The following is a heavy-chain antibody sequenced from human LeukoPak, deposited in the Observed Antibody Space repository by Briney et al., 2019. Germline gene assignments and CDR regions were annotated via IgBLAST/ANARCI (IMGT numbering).Heavy chain of an antibody. CDR3: ARALFSSRQIYYFDY. J-gene: IGHJ4*02. Sequence: GSLRLSCAAAGFTFTTHWMSWIRQPARKGLEWIGRIYTSGSTNYNPSLKSRVTISVDTSKNQFSLKLSSVTAADTAVYYCARALFSSRQIYYFDYWGQGTLVTVSS. CDR1: GFTFTTHW. V-gene: IGHV4-4*07. CDR2: IYTSGST. D-gene: IGHD2-15*01.